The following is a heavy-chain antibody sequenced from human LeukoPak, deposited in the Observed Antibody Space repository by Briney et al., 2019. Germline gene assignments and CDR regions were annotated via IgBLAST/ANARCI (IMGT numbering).Heavy chain of an antibody. V-gene: IGHV1-18*01. D-gene: IGHD3-22*01. Sequence: ASVKVSCKASGYTFTSYGISWVRQAPGQGLEWMGWISACNGNTNYAQKLQGRVTMTTDTSTSTAYMELRSLRSDDTAVYYCARDGGYYYDSSGYPDYWGQGTLVTVSS. CDR3: ARDGGYYYDSSGYPDY. CDR2: ISACNGNT. J-gene: IGHJ4*02. CDR1: GYTFTSYG.